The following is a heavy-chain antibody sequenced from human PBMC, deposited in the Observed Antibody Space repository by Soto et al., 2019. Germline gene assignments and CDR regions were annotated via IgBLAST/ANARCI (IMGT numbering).Heavy chain of an antibody. CDR3: AYTPPYSRSWHVLWA. CDR2: ISSGGSTT. J-gene: IGHJ5*02. V-gene: IGHV3-11*01. CDR1: GFTFSDHY. Sequence: QVQLVESGGGVVTPGGSLRLACATSGFTFSDHYMSWLHQAPGKGLEWFSYISSGGSTTKYADSVTARFTISRDNAMNPLSLPMNGLSAEDTALYYCAYTPPYSRSWHVLWAWGQGTLVTVSS. D-gene: IGHD6-13*01.